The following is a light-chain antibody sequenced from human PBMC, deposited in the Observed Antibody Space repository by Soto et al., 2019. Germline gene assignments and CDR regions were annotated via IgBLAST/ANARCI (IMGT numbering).Light chain of an antibody. V-gene: IGKV3-11*01. CDR3: QQRSNWLPLT. J-gene: IGKJ4*01. CDR2: DAS. CDR1: QSVSSY. Sequence: EIVLTQSPATLSLSPGERATLSCRASQSVSSYLACYQQKPGQAPRLLIYDASNRATCIPARFSGSGSGTDFTLTISSLEPEDFAVYYCQQRSNWLPLTFGGGTTVEI.